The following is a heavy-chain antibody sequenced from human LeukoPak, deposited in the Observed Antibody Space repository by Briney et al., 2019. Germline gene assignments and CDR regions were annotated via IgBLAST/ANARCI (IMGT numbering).Heavy chain of an antibody. J-gene: IGHJ4*02. CDR2: IHSDGGST. D-gene: IGHD4-23*01. V-gene: IGHV3-74*01. Sequence: PGGSLRLSCAASGFTFSTYWMHWVRQAPGKGLMWVSRIHSDGGSTSYADSVMGRFTISRDNAKNTLYLQMNSLRAEDTAVYYCASGYSSDYGGNTYWGQGTLVTVSS. CDR1: GFTFSTYW. CDR3: ASGYSSDYGGNTY.